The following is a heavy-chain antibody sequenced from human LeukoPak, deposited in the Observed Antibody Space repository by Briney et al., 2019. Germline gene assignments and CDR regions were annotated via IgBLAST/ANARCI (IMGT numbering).Heavy chain of an antibody. CDR1: GYTLTGYY. CDR3: ARDNGDYWFDY. CDR2: INPNSGGT. V-gene: IGHV1-2*02. Sequence: ASVKVSCKASGYTLTGYYMHWVRQAPRQGLEWMGWINPNSGGTNYAQKFQGRVTMTRDTSISTAYMELTRLRSDDTAVYYCARDNGDYWFDYWGQGTLVTVSS. D-gene: IGHD4-17*01. J-gene: IGHJ4*02.